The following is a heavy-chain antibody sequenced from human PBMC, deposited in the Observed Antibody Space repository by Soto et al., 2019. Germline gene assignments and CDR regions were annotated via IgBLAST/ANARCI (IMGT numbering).Heavy chain of an antibody. CDR2: IYYSGST. CDR3: ARELRVARTGANWIVL. Sequence: SETLSLTCTVSGGSISSSSYYWGWIRQPPGKGLEWIGSIYYSGSTYYNPSLKSRVTISVDTSKNQFSLKLSSVTAADTAVYYCARELRVARTGANWIVLSGKAILVTLS. D-gene: IGHD6-6*01. J-gene: IGHJ5*02. V-gene: IGHV4-39*07. CDR1: GGSISSSSYY.